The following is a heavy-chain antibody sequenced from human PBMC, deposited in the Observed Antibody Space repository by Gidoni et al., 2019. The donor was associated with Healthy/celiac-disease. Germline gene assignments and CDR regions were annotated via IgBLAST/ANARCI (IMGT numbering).Heavy chain of an antibody. J-gene: IGHJ6*02. Sequence: EVQLVESGGGLVQPGGSLRLSCAASGFTVSSHYMSWVRQAPGKGLEWVSVIYSGGSTYYADSVKGRFTISRDNSKNTLYLQMNSLRAEDTAVYYCARAVDSSGFGYYYGMDVWGQGTTVTVSS. CDR3: ARAVDSSGFGYYYGMDV. D-gene: IGHD3-22*01. CDR1: GFTVSSHY. CDR2: IYSGGST. V-gene: IGHV3-66*01.